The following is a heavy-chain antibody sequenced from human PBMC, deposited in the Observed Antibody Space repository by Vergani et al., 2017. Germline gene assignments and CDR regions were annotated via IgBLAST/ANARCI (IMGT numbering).Heavy chain of an antibody. CDR3: ARGERVAARSIDAFDI. D-gene: IGHD6-6*01. J-gene: IGHJ3*02. CDR2: IYYSGST. Sequence: QVQLQESGPGLVKPSQTLSLTCTVSGGSIRSSGYYWSWIRQPPGKGLEWIGYIYYSGSTYYTPSIKSRVTISVDTSKNQFSLKLSSVTAADTAVYYCARGERVAARSIDAFDIWGQGTMVTVSS. CDR1: GGSIRSSGYY. V-gene: IGHV4-31*03.